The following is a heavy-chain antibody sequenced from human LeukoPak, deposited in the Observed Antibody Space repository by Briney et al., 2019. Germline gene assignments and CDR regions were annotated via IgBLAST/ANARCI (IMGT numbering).Heavy chain of an antibody. V-gene: IGHV1-2*04. CDR1: GYTFTGYY. J-gene: IGHJ4*02. Sequence: GASVKVSCKASGYTFTGYYMHWVRQAPGQGLKWIGWINPNSGGTNYAQKFQGWVTMTRDTSISTAYMELSRLRSDDTAVYYCARTYPLYYDILTGYWAEYYFDYWGQGTLVTVSS. CDR3: ARTYPLYYDILTGYWAEYYFDY. D-gene: IGHD3-9*01. CDR2: INPNSGGT.